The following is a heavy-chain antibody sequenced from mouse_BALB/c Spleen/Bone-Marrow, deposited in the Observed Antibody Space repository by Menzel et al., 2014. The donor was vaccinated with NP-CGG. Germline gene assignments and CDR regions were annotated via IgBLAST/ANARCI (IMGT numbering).Heavy chain of an antibody. CDR1: GYTFTDYY. V-gene: IGHV1-77*01. J-gene: IGHJ4*01. CDR3: ARDWDYYAMDY. D-gene: IGHD4-1*01. CDR2: IYPGSGNT. Sequence: QVQLQQSGAELARPGASVKLSCKASGYTFTDYYINWVKQRTGQGLEWIGEIYPGSGNTYYNEKFKGKATLTADKSSSTAYMQLSNLTSGDSAVYFCARDWDYYAMDYWGQGTSVTVSS.